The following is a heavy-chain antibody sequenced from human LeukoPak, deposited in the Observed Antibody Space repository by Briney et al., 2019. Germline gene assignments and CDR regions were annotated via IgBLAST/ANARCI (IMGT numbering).Heavy chain of an antibody. V-gene: IGHV4-59*01. J-gene: IGHJ4*02. D-gene: IGHD6-19*01. CDR3: ARAYWLYHFDY. Sequence: SETLSLTCTVSGGSISSYYWSWIRQPPGEGLEWIGYIYYSGSTNYNPSLKSRVTISVDTSKNQFSLKLSSVTAADTAVYYCARAYWLYHFDYWGQGTLVTVSS. CDR1: GGSISSYY. CDR2: IYYSGST.